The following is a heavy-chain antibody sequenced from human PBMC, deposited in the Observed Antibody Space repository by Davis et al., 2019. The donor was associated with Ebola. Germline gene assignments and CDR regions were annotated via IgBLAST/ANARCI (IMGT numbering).Heavy chain of an antibody. CDR2: IKSRTDGGTA. D-gene: IGHD6-19*01. J-gene: IGHJ4*02. Sequence: GESLKISCAASGFTFSNAWMSWVRPTPGKGLEWVGRIKSRTDGGTADYTAPVKGRFTISREDSENTLYLQMNSLKSEDTAVYYCTTARQWLSATVDYWGQGTLVTVSS. CDR3: TTARQWLSATVDY. V-gene: IGHV3-15*01. CDR1: GFTFSNAW.